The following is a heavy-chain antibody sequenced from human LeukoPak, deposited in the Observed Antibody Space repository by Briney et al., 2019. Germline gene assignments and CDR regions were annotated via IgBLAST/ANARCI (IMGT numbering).Heavy chain of an antibody. CDR3: GTTYYYDRSGYVGY. V-gene: IGHV3-74*01. CDR2: INSDGSST. Sequence: GGSLRLSCAASGFTFSTYWMHWVRQAPGKGLVWVSRINSDGSSTNYADSVKGRFTISRDNAKNTLYLQMNRLGVEDTAVYYCGTTYYYDRSGYVGYWGQGTLVTVSS. J-gene: IGHJ4*02. D-gene: IGHD3-22*01. CDR1: GFTFSTYW.